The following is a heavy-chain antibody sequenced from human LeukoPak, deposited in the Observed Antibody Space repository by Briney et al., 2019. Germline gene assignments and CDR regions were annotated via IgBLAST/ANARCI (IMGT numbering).Heavy chain of an antibody. CDR2: INYSGST. V-gene: IGHV4-59*01. CDR1: GDSISSYH. D-gene: IGHD6-13*01. J-gene: IGHJ4*02. CDR3: ARDKGGYSSSWYDY. Sequence: SETLSLTCTVSGDSISSYHWSWIRQPPGKGLEWIGNINYSGSTNYNPSLKSRVTISVDTSENQFSLKLSSVTAADTAVYYCARDKGGYSSSWYDYWGPGALVTVSS.